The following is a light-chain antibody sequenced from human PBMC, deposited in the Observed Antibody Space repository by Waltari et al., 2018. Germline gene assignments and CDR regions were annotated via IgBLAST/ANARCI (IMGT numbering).Light chain of an antibody. V-gene: IGLV1-44*01. CDR3: AAWDDSLNGRWV. CDR2: RND. J-gene: IGLJ3*02. Sequence: QPVLTPPPSASGTPGPTVTLPCSCGPSNLGNNVLHWSQQLPGTAPKLVIYRNDLRPSGVPDRFSGSKSGTSASLAISGLQSEDEADYYCAAWDDSLNGRWVFGGGTKVTVL. CDR1: PSNLGNNV.